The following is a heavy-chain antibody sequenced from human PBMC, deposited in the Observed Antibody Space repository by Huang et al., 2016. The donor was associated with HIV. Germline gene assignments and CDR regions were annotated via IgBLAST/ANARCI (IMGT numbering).Heavy chain of an antibody. CDR1: GGSFSGYY. J-gene: IGHJ6*03. Sequence: QVQLQQRGAGLLRPSETLSLTCAVYGGSFSGYYGTWIRQPPGKGLEWIGEINHSEGTNYNPSLKSRVTISVDTSRNQFSLTLTSVTAADTAVYYCARGQGGYYYYYMDVWGKGTTVTVSS. V-gene: IGHV4-34*01. CDR2: INHSEGT. CDR3: ARGQGGYYYYYMDV.